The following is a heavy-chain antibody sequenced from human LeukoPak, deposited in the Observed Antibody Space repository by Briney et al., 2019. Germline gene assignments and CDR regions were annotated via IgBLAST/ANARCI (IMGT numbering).Heavy chain of an antibody. CDR3: ARESPTDYYYYYYMDV. J-gene: IGHJ6*03. D-gene: IGHD1-14*01. CDR2: IIPIFGTA. CDR1: GGTFSSYA. Sequence: ASVKVSCKASGGTFSSYAISWVRQAPGRGLEWMGGIIPIFGTANYAQKFQGRVTITTDESTSTAYMELSSLRSEDTAVYYCARESPTDYYYYYYMDVWGKGTTVTVSS. V-gene: IGHV1-69*05.